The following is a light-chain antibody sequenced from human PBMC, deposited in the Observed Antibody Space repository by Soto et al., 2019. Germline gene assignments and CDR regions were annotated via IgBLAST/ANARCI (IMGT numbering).Light chain of an antibody. CDR1: QSISNY. CDR3: QQSYSTPLT. CDR2: AAS. Sequence: DIQMTQSPSSLSASVGDRVTITCRASQSISNYLNWYQQKPGKAPKLLIYAASSLQGDVPSRFSGSGSGTDFTLTISSLQPDDFATYYCQQSYSTPLTFGHGTKVDIK. V-gene: IGKV1-39*01. J-gene: IGKJ3*01.